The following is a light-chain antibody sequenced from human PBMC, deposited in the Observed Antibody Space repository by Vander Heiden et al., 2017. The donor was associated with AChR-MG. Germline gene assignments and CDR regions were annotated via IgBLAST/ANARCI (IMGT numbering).Light chain of an antibody. CDR2: AAS. J-gene: IGKJ2*01. CDR3: QQSDSTPQYT. V-gene: IGKV1-39*01. Sequence: SQSISSYLNWYQQKPGKAPKLLIYAASSLQSGVPSRFSGSGSGTDFTLTISSLQPEDFAPYYCQQSDSTPQYTFGQGTKLEIK. CDR1: QSISSY.